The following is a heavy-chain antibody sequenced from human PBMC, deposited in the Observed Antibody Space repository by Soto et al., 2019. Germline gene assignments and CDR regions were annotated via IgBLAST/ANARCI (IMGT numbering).Heavy chain of an antibody. CDR1: GGSISSYY. CDR2: IYYSGST. V-gene: IGHV4-59*01. CDR3: AREKGGDFWSGSYFDY. D-gene: IGHD3-3*01. J-gene: IGHJ4*02. Sequence: SETLSLTCTVSGGSISSYYWSWIRQPPGKGLEWIGYIYYSGSTNYNPSLKSRVTISVDTSKNQFSLKLSSVTAADTAVYYCAREKGGDFWSGSYFDYWGQGTLVTVSS.